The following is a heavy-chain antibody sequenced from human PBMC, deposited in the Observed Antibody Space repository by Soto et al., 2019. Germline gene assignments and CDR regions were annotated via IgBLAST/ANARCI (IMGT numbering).Heavy chain of an antibody. Sequence: ASVKVSCKASGYTFSSYGTHWVRQAPGQRLEWMGWINAGSGHTKSSQKFQGRVTITRDTSASIVYMELSSLRSEDTAVYYCARDGAVAGDLNFDYWGQGTLVTSPQ. CDR3: ARDGAVAGDLNFDY. V-gene: IGHV1-3*01. CDR1: GYTFSSYG. J-gene: IGHJ4*02. CDR2: INAGSGHT. D-gene: IGHD6-19*01.